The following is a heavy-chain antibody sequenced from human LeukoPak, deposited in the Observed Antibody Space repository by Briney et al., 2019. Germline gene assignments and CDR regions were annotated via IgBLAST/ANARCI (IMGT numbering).Heavy chain of an antibody. D-gene: IGHD2-15*01. CDR1: GGSISGYY. CDR2: IYYSGST. J-gene: IGHJ4*02. V-gene: IGHV4-59*12. Sequence: SETLSLTCTVSGGSISGYYWSWIRQPPGKGLECIGYIYYSGSTNYNPSLKSRVTMSVDTSKNQFSLKLSSVTAADTAVYYCARDAGGGTIDYWGQGTLVTVSS. CDR3: ARDAGGGTIDY.